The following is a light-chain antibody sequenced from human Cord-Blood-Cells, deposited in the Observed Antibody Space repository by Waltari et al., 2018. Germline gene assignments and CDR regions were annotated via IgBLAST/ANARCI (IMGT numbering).Light chain of an antibody. J-gene: IGLJ2*01. CDR2: KVS. V-gene: IGLV2-8*01. Sequence: QSALTQPPSASGSTGQSVTISCTATSSDVGGYNYVSWYQQHPGKAPKLMIYKVSKRPSGVPVRFSGSKSGNTASLTVSGLQAEDEADYYCSSYAGSNNLVFGGGTKLTVL. CDR3: SSYAGSNNLV. CDR1: SSDVGGYNY.